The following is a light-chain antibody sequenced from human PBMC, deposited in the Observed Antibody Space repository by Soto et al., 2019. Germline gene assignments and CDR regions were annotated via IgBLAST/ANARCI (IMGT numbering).Light chain of an antibody. Sequence: IVLTQSPVTLSVSPGERATLSCRASQSVTNSYLAWYQQKPGQAPRLLIYDGSNRATGIPARFSGSGSGTDHTLTISRLEPEDFAVYYCQQYGSSGTFGQGTKVDI. CDR2: DGS. J-gene: IGKJ1*01. CDR1: QSVTNSY. V-gene: IGKV3-20*01. CDR3: QQYGSSGT.